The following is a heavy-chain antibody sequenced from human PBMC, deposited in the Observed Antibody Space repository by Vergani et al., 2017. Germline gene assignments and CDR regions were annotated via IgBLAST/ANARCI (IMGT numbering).Heavy chain of an antibody. D-gene: IGHD3-16*01. V-gene: IGHV3-30*02. CDR2: IQFDGSNQ. CDR1: GFTLSNYD. Sequence: QVQLVESGGGVVQRGGSLRLSCATSGFTLSNYDMQWIRQGPGKGLEFVPFIQFDGSNQYYADSVKGRFTLSRDFSKNTLYLQMNSLRADDTATYYCAKHFRGWGVDYWGQG. CDR3: AKHFRGWGVDY. J-gene: IGHJ4*02.